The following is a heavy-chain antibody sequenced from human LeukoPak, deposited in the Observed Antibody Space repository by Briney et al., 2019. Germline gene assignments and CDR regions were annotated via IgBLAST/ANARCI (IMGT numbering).Heavy chain of an antibody. CDR3: AKEQMAGAFDY. CDR2: ISWNSRSI. D-gene: IGHD6-19*01. J-gene: IGHJ4*02. V-gene: IGHV3-9*01. Sequence: PGRSLRFSCAASGFTFDDYAMHWVRQAPGKGLEWVSGISWNSRSIGYAGSVKGRFTISRDNAKNSLYLQMNSLRAEDTALYYCAKEQMAGAFDYWGQGTLVTVSS. CDR1: GFTFDDYA.